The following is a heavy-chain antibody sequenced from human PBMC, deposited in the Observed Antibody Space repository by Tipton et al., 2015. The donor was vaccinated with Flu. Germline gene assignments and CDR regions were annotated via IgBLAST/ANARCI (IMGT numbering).Heavy chain of an antibody. CDR1: GGSFSNFS. CDR2: INSSGFT. V-gene: IGHV4-34*01. D-gene: IGHD6-6*01. J-gene: IGHJ4*02. CDR3: ARPIIAAPTYFDS. Sequence: TLSLTCAVYGGSFSNFSWSWIRQAPGKGLELIGEINSSGFTYYHPSLKSRVTISVDKSKNQVSLKLRFVTAADSAVYYCARPIIAAPTYFDSWGQGTLVTVSS.